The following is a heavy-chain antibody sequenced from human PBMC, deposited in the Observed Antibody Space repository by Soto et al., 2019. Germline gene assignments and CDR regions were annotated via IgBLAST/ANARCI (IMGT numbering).Heavy chain of an antibody. Sequence: SETLSLTCTVSGGSISSYYWSWIRQPPGKGLEWIGYIYYSGSTNYNPSLKSRVTISVDTSKNQFSLKLSSVTAADTAVYYCARGYSSGYYYGMDVWGQGTTVTVS. D-gene: IGHD6-25*01. CDR2: IYYSGST. J-gene: IGHJ6*02. CDR3: ARGYSSGYYYGMDV. V-gene: IGHV4-59*01. CDR1: GGSISSYY.